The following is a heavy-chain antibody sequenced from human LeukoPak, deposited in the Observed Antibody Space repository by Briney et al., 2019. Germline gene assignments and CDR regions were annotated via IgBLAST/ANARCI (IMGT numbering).Heavy chain of an antibody. Sequence: PSETLSLTCSVSGGSISSYYWSLIREPAREGLEWIGRIHTSGSTNYNPSLKSRVTMSVDTSKNQFSLKLSSVTAADTAVCYCARRHYDSSGYLFWGQGTLVTVSS. CDR1: GGSISSYY. CDR2: IHTSGST. J-gene: IGHJ4*02. CDR3: ARRHYDSSGYLF. D-gene: IGHD3-22*01. V-gene: IGHV4-4*07.